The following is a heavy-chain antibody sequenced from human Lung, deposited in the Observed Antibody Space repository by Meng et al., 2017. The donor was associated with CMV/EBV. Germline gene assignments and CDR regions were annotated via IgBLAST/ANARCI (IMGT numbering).Heavy chain of an antibody. CDR3: ARAAYAGFFDF. J-gene: IGHJ4*02. CDR2: ISPNSGDT. D-gene: IGHD2-2*01. Sequence: ASVXVSCKASGHSFSGYYSHWLRQDPGQGPEWMGWISPNSGDTNYAQKFQGRVTMTRDTSTITVYMELTRLTSDDTAVYYCARAAYAGFFDFWGQGTLVTVSS. CDR1: GHSFSGYY. V-gene: IGHV1-2*02.